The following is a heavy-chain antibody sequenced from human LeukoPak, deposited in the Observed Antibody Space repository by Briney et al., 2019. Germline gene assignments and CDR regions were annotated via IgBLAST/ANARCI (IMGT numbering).Heavy chain of an antibody. D-gene: IGHD1-26*01. J-gene: IGHJ4*02. CDR3: ARMGSGSYPDY. CDR2: IYSGGNT. V-gene: IGHV3-66*01. CDR1: GFTVCSNY. Sequence: PGGSLRLSCAASGFTVCSNYMSWLPQAPGKGLVWVSVIYSGGNTYHAESVKDRFTISRDNSKNTLYLQMNSLRAEDTAVYYCARMGSGSYPDYWGQGTLVTVSS.